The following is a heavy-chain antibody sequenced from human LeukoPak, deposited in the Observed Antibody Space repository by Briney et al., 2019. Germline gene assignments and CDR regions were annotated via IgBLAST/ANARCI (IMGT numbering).Heavy chain of an antibody. D-gene: IGHD5-24*01. CDR1: GGSISSYY. CDR3: SREPEMASPRDAFDV. V-gene: IGHV4-59*01. J-gene: IGHJ3*01. CDR2: IYYSGST. Sequence: PSETLSLTCTVSGGSISSYYWSWIRQPPGKGLEWIGYIYYSGSTNYNPSLKSRVTISVDTSKNQFSLKLSSVTVADTPVYSFSREPEMASPRDAFDVWGQARMVTVSS.